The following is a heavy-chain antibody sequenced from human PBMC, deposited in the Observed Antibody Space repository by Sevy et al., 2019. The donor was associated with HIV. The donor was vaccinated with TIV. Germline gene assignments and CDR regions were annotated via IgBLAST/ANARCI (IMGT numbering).Heavy chain of an antibody. CDR2: ISSSSSYI. Sequence: GGSLRLSCAASGFTFSSYSMNWVRQSPGKGLEWVSSISSSSSYIYYADSVKGRFTISRDNAKNSLYLQMNSLRAEDTAVYYCARETPNYDSCGYHKNWYFDLWGRGTLVTVSS. J-gene: IGHJ2*01. D-gene: IGHD3-22*01. CDR3: ARETPNYDSCGYHKNWYFDL. CDR1: GFTFSSYS. V-gene: IGHV3-21*01.